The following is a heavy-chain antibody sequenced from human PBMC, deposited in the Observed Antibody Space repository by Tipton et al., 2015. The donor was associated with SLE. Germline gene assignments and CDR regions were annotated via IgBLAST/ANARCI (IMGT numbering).Heavy chain of an antibody. D-gene: IGHD1-26*01. Sequence: TLSLTCTVSGGSISSYYWSWIRQPAGKGLEWIGYIYYSGSTNYNPSLKSRVTISVDTSKNQFSLKLSSVTAADTAVYYCARGGSGSYLRTLGTWFDPWGQGTLVTVSS. CDR2: IYYSGST. V-gene: IGHV4-59*01. CDR1: GGSISSYY. CDR3: ARGGSGSYLRTLGTWFDP. J-gene: IGHJ5*02.